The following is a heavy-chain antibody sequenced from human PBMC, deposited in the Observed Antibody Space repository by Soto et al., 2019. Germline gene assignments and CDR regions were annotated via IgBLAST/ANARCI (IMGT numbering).Heavy chain of an antibody. CDR3: ARDHIIPAVGTLDF. J-gene: IGHJ4*02. CDR2: ISVYKSKT. V-gene: IGHV1-18*01. Sequence: ASVKVSCKATGYIFSSYGISWVRQVPGQGLEWMGWISVYKSKTNYAQKFQGRVILTTDTSTSTAYMELRTLRSDDTAVYYCARDHIIPAVGTLDFWGQGALVTVS. D-gene: IGHD6-13*01. CDR1: GYIFSSYG.